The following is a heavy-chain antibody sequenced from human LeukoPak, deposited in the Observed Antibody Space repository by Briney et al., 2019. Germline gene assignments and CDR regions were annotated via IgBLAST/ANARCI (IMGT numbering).Heavy chain of an antibody. CDR3: ARDKVDIVATLPDY. V-gene: IGHV1-18*01. Sequence: ASVKVSCKASGYTFTSYGISWVRQAPGQGLEWMGWISAYNGNTNYAQKLQGRVTMTTDTPTSTAYMELRSLRSDDTAVYYCARDKVDIVATLPDYWGQGTLVTVSS. CDR2: ISAYNGNT. J-gene: IGHJ4*02. CDR1: GYTFTSYG. D-gene: IGHD5-12*01.